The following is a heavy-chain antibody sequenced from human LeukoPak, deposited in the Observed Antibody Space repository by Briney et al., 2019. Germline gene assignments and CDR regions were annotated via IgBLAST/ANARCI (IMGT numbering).Heavy chain of an antibody. V-gene: IGHV1-24*01. J-gene: IGHJ4*02. CDR3: ATDYIGLRFLEWLLPHRY. Sequence: ASVKVSCKVSGYTLTELSMHWVRQAPGKGLEWMGGFDPEDGETIYAQKFQGRVTMTEDTSTDTAYMELSSLRSEDTAVYYCATDYIGLRFLEWLLPHRYWGRGTLVTVSS. D-gene: IGHD3-3*01. CDR1: GYTLTELS. CDR2: FDPEDGET.